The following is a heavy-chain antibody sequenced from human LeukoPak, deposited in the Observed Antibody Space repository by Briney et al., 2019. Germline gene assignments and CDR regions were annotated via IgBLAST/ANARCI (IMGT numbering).Heavy chain of an antibody. J-gene: IGHJ4*02. Sequence: QSGGSLRLSCAASGFTFSSYGMHWVRQAPGKGLEWVAVISYDGSNKYYADSVKGRFTISRDNSKNTLYLQMNSLRAEDTAVYYCAKEQYYDFWSGYYLTRYYFDYWGQGTLVTVSS. CDR1: GFTFSSYG. V-gene: IGHV3-30*18. D-gene: IGHD3-3*01. CDR2: ISYDGSNK. CDR3: AKEQYYDFWSGYYLTRYYFDY.